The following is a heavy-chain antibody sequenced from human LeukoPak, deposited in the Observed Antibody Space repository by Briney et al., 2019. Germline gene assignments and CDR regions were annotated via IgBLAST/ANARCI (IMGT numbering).Heavy chain of an antibody. CDR2: IWYDGNNK. D-gene: IGHD6-6*01. J-gene: IGHJ4*02. CDR1: GVTFSSHG. CDR3: ASIGAGSSRDY. Sequence: GRSLRLSCAASGVTFSSHGMHWVRQAPGKGLEWVAVIWYDGNNKYYADSVKGRFTISRDNSKNTLYLQMNSLRAENTAGDYCASIGAGSSRDYWGQGTLVTVSS. V-gene: IGHV3-33*01.